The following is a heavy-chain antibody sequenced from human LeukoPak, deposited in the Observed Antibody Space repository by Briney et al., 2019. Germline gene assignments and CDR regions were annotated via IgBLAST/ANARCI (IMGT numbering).Heavy chain of an antibody. D-gene: IGHD1-7*01. CDR3: AREAYNWNYVGFDY. CDR2: ISSNGGST. Sequence: GGSLRLSCAASGFTFSSYAMHWVRQAPGKGLEYVSAISSNGGSTYYANSVKGRFTISRDNSKNTLYLQMGSLRAEDMAVYYCAREAYNWNYVGFDYWGQGTLVTVSS. CDR1: GFTFSSYA. V-gene: IGHV3-64*01. J-gene: IGHJ4*02.